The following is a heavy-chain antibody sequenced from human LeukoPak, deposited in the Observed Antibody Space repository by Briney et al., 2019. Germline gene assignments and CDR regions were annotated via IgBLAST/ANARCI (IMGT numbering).Heavy chain of an antibody. Sequence: SQTLSLTCAISGDRVSADSATWNWIRQSPSRGLEWLGRTYYRSNRSKWSSDYALSVKSRITISPDTSKNEFSLQPNSVTPEDTAVYYCTRANYRAFDIWGQGTMVTVSS. CDR1: GDRVSADSAT. J-gene: IGHJ3*02. D-gene: IGHD5-24*01. V-gene: IGHV6-1*01. CDR3: TRANYRAFDI. CDR2: TYYRSNRSKWSS.